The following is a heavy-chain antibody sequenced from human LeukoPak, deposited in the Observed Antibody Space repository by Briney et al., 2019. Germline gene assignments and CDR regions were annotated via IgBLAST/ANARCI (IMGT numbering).Heavy chain of an antibody. J-gene: IGHJ4*02. Sequence: GGSLRLSCAASGFTFSSYWMHWVRQAPGKGVVWVSRINTDGGSTTYAGSVKGRFTISRDNAKTTLYLQMNSLRAEDTAVYYCARALVAPYYFDYWGRGALVTVSS. CDR3: ARALVAPYYFDY. CDR1: GFTFSSYW. V-gene: IGHV3-74*01. D-gene: IGHD2-15*01. CDR2: INTDGGST.